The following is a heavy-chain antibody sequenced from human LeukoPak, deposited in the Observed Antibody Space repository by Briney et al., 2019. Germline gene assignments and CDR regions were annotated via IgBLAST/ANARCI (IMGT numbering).Heavy chain of an antibody. Sequence: SETLSHTCAVYGGSFSGYYWSWIRQPPGKGLEWIGEINHSGSTNYNPSLKSRVTISVDTSKNQFSLKLSSVTAADTAVYYCARTSYGDLPDYWGQGTLVTVSS. J-gene: IGHJ4*02. D-gene: IGHD4-17*01. CDR3: ARTSYGDLPDY. CDR1: GGSFSGYY. V-gene: IGHV4-34*01. CDR2: INHSGST.